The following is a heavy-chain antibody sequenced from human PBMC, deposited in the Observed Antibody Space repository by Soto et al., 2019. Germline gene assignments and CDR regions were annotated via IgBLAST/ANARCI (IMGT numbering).Heavy chain of an antibody. CDR3: ARDRRGRAAGFIDYYGMEV. V-gene: IGHV4-61*01. D-gene: IGHD6-13*01. CDR1: GESVGRGTNY. CDR2: IFDAATA. J-gene: IGHJ6*02. Sequence: QVQLQESGPGLMKPSGTLSLICSVSGESVGRGTNYWSWVRQAPGRGLEWIGYIFDAATAIYNPSFGSLVSISLDAAKNQVSLTLTSVTAADTAIYYCARDRRGRAAGFIDYYGMEVWGQGTSVTVSS.